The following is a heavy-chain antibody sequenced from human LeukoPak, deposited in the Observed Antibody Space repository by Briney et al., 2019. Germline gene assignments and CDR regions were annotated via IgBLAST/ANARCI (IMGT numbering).Heavy chain of an antibody. Sequence: ASVKVSCKASGYTFTGYYMHWVRQAPGQGLEWMGCINPNSGGTNYAQKFQGRVTMTRDTSISTASMELSRLRSDATAVYYCPRFSVTTWGYYYCMDVWGKGTTVTVSS. J-gene: IGHJ6*03. CDR1: GYTFTGYY. D-gene: IGHD4-11*01. CDR2: INPNSGGT. CDR3: PRFSVTTWGYYYCMDV. V-gene: IGHV1-2*02.